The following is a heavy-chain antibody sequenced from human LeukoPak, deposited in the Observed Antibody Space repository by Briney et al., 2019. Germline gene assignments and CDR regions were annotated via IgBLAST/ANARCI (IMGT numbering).Heavy chain of an antibody. CDR1: GFTFSSYA. D-gene: IGHD6-19*01. V-gene: IGHV3-23*01. Sequence: PGGSLRPSCAASGFTFSSYAMSWVRQVPGKGLEWVSVISDSGGSTYNADSVKGRFTISRDNSKNTLYLQMNSLRAEDTGVYYCARGAGSGRNHFDYWGQRTLDTVSS. J-gene: IGHJ4*02. CDR2: ISDSGGST. CDR3: ARGAGSGRNHFDY.